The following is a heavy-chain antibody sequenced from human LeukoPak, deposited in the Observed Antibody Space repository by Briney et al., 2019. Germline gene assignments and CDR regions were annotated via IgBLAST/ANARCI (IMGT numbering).Heavy chain of an antibody. D-gene: IGHD3-16*02. CDR2: ISAYNGNT. CDR3: ARANMITFGGVIVLDAFDI. V-gene: IGHV1-18*01. J-gene: IGHJ3*02. CDR1: GYTFTSYG. Sequence: GASVKVSCKASGYTFTSYGISWVRQAPGQGLEWMGWISAYNGNTNYAQKLQGRVTMTTVTSTSTAYMELRSLRSDDTAVYYCARANMITFGGVIVLDAFDIWGQGTMVTVSS.